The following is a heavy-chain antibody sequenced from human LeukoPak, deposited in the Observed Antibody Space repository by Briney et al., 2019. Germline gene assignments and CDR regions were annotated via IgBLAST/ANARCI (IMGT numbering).Heavy chain of an antibody. J-gene: IGHJ6*02. V-gene: IGHV4-59*01. CDR3: ARGYPLRGMDV. CDR2: VYYSGST. Sequence: SETLSLTCTVSGGPISSFYWSWIRQPPGKGLEWIGYVYYSGSTNYNPSLKSRVTMSVDIPKNQFSLKLSSMTAADTAVYYCARGYPLRGMDVWGQGTTVTVSS. CDR1: GGPISSFY. D-gene: IGHD1-14*01.